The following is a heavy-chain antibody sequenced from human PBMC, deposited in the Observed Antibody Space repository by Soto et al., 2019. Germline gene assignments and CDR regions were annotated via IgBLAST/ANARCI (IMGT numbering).Heavy chain of an antibody. CDR1: GFTFSDYG. D-gene: IGHD3-10*01. CDR2: ISYAGSTK. J-gene: IGHJ6*02. Sequence: VQLVESGGGVVQPGRSLKLSCAASGFTFSDYGMHWVRQAPGKGLEWVAVISYAGSTKLYTESLKGRFTISRDNSKNTMYLQMSSLRSEDTAVYYCARPFLVRGLKRSGYYGMDVWGQGTTVTVSS. V-gene: IGHV3-30*03. CDR3: ARPFLVRGLKRSGYYGMDV.